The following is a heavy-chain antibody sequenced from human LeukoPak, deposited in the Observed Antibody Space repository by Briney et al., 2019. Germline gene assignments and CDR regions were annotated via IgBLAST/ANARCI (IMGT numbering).Heavy chain of an antibody. J-gene: IGHJ4*02. CDR3: ARLLITTESEEKALDY. D-gene: IGHD3-22*01. CDR2: IYYSGST. CDR1: GGSISSSSYY. Sequence: SETLSLTCTVSGGSISSSSYYWGWIRQPPGKGLEWIGSIYYSGSTYYNPSLKSRVTISVDTSKNQFSLKLSSVTAADTAVYYCARLLITTESEEKALDYWGQGTLVTVSS. V-gene: IGHV4-39*07.